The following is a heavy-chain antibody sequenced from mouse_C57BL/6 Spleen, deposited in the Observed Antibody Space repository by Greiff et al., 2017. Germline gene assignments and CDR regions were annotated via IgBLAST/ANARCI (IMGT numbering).Heavy chain of an antibody. CDR1: GDAFSSSW. D-gene: IGHD1-1*01. CDR3: ARHGSSLYYFDY. CDR2: IYPGDGDT. J-gene: IGHJ2*01. V-gene: IGHV1-82*01. Sequence: QVQLKQSGPELVKPGASVKISCKASGDAFSSSWMNWVKQRPGKGLEWIGRIYPGDGDTNYNGKFKGKATLTADKSSSTAYMQLSSLTSEDSAVYFCARHGSSLYYFDYWGQGTTLTVSS.